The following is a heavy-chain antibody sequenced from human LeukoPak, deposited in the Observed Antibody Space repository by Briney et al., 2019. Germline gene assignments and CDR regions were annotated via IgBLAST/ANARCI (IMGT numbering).Heavy chain of an antibody. CDR3: ASGGSYYGWFDP. J-gene: IGHJ5*02. CDR2: MNPNSGNT. CDR1: GYTFTSYD. D-gene: IGHD1-26*01. V-gene: IGHV1-8*01. Sequence: GASVKVSCKASGYTFTSYDINWVRQATGQGLEWMGWMNPNSGNTGYAQKFQGRVTMTRNTSISTAYMELSSLRSEDTAVYYCASGGSYYGWFDPWGQGTLVTVSS.